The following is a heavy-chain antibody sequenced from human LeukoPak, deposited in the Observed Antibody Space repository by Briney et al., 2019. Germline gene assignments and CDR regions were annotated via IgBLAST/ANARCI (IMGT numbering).Heavy chain of an antibody. CDR1: GFTVSSNY. CDR2: IYSGGST. Sequence: PGGSQRLSCAASGFTVSSNYMSWVRQAPGKGLEWVSVIYSGGSTYYADSVKGRFTVSRDNSKNTLYLQMNSLRAEDTAVYYCARGGIAIPFDYWRQGTLVTVSS. D-gene: IGHD6-13*01. J-gene: IGHJ4*02. CDR3: ARGGIAIPFDY. V-gene: IGHV3-66*01.